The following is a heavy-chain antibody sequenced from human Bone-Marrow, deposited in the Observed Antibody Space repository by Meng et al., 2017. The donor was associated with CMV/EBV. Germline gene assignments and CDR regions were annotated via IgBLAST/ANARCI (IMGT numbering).Heavy chain of an antibody. CDR1: GFTFSNYE. CDR2: ISSGGSTI. CDR3: ASPFELQAANDAFDI. J-gene: IGHJ3*02. V-gene: IGHV3-48*03. D-gene: IGHD6-25*01. Sequence: GESLKISCAASGFTFSNYEMNWVRQAPGKGLEWVSYISSGGSTIYYADSVEGRFTISRDNAKNSLYLQMNSLRAEDTAVDYCASPFELQAANDAFDIWGQGTMVTVSS.